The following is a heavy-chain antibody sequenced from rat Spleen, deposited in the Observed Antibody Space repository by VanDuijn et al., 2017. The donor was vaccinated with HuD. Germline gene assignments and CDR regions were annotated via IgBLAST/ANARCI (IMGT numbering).Heavy chain of an antibody. CDR3: TRDRTIAATPRYYYVMDA. D-gene: IGHD1-2*01. CDR2: ITNTGGST. Sequence: EVQLVESGGGLVQPGRSLKLSCVASGFTFNNYWMTWISQAPGKGLAWVASITNTGGSTYYPDSVKGRFTISRDNAKSTLYLQMNSLRSEDTATYYCTRDRTIAATPRYYYVMDAWGQGASVTVSS. CDR1: GFTFNNYW. J-gene: IGHJ4*01. V-gene: IGHV5-31*01.